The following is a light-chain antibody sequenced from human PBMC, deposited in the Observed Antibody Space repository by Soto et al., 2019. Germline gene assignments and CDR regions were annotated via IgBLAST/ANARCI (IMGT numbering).Light chain of an antibody. J-gene: IGKJ1*01. V-gene: IGKV3-15*01. CDR1: QSVSSN. CDR2: GAS. Sequence: EIVMTQSPATLSVSPGERATLSCRASQSVSSNLAWYQQKPGQAPRLLIYGASTRATGIPARFSGSGPGTEFTLTISSLQSEDFAVYYCQQYNNWPPEWTFGQGTKVDIK. CDR3: QQYNNWPPEWT.